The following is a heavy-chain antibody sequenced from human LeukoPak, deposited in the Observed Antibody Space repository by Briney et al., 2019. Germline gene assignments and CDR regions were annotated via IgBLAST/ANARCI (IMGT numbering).Heavy chain of an antibody. CDR2: IIPIFGTA. J-gene: IGHJ4*02. CDR1: GGTFSSYA. CDR3: ARDLRGYSVT. V-gene: IGHV1-69*13. D-gene: IGHD5/OR15-5a*01. Sequence: GASVKGSCKASGGTFSSYAIGWVRHAPGQGLEWMGGIIPIFGTANYAQKFQGRVTITADESTSTAYMELSSLRSEDTAVYYCARDLRGYSVTWGQGTLVTVSS.